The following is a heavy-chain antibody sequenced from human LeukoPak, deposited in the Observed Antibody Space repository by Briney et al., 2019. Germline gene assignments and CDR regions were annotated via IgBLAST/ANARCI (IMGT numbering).Heavy chain of an antibody. V-gene: IGHV4-38-2*02. D-gene: IGHD1-1*01. CDR1: GYSISSGYY. CDR3: TAEHAGPTVDY. Sequence: SETLSLTCTVSGYSISSGYYWGWIRQPPGKGLEWIGSIYHSGSTYYNPSLKSRVTISVDTSKNQFSLKLASVTAADTAVYYCTAEHAGPTVDYWGQGTLVTVSP. CDR2: IYHSGST. J-gene: IGHJ4*02.